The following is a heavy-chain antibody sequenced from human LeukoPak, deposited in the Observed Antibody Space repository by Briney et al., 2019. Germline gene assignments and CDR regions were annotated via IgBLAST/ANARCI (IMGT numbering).Heavy chain of an antibody. J-gene: IGHJ4*02. CDR1: GYTFTSYD. CDR3: ARGPYYDSSGYYAFDY. Sequence: ASVKVSCKASGYTFTSYDINWVRQATGQGLEWMGWMNPNGGNTGYAQKFQGRVTMTRNTSISTAYMELSSLRSEDTAVYYCARGPYYDSSGYYAFDYWGQGTLVTVSS. CDR2: MNPNGGNT. V-gene: IGHV1-8*01. D-gene: IGHD3-22*01.